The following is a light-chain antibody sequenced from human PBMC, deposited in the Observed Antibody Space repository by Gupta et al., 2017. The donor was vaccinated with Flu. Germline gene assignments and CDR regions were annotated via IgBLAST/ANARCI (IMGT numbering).Light chain of an antibody. CDR2: GNN. J-gene: IGLJ1*01. CDR3: SAWDDSLNGHYV. V-gene: IGLV1-44*01. Sequence: QSVLAQPPSASGTPGQRVALSCSGSRSNIGSNSVNWYQQVPGTAPKLLIYGNNQRPSGVPDRFSGAKSGTSASLVISGLQSEDEADYYWSAWDDSLNGHYVFGTGTKVTVV. CDR1: RSNIGSNS.